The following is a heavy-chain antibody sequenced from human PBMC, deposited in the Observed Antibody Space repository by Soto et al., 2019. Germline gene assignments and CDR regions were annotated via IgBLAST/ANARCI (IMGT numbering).Heavy chain of an antibody. CDR3: ARESGRADRIIDY. Sequence: QVQLQESGPGLVKPSQTLSLTCTVSGGSISSGGYYWSWIRQHPGKGLEWIGYIYYSGSTYYIPSRVTIFTNTVDKSKNQFSRKVSSVAAADSAFYYGARESGRADRIIDYWGQGTLVTVSS. CDR2: IYYSGST. D-gene: IGHD2-15*01. CDR1: GGSISSGGYY. V-gene: IGHV4-31*01. J-gene: IGHJ4*02.